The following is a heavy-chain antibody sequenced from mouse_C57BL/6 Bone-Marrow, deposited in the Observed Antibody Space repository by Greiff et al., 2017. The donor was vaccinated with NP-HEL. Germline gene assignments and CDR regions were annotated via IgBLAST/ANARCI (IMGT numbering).Heavy chain of an antibody. J-gene: IGHJ4*01. CDR2: INPSSGYT. CDR3: EGARVTTGEYYYAMDY. V-gene: IGHV1-7*01. CDR1: GYTFTSYW. D-gene: IGHD2-2*01. Sequence: QVQLKESGAELAKPGASVKLSCKASGYTFTSYWMHWVKQRPGQGLEWIGYINPSSGYTKYNQKFKDKATLTADKSSSTAYMQLSSLTYEDSAVYYCEGARVTTGEYYYAMDYWGQGTSVTVSS.